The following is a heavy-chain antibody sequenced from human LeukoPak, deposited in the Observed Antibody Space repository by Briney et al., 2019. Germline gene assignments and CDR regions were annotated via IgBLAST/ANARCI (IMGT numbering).Heavy chain of an antibody. Sequence: GGSLRLSCAASGFIFNTYSMNWVRQAPGKGLEWVSFIDISGTTKYYADSVKGRFTISRDNAKNSLYLQMNSLRAEDTAVYYCAREGYYDSSGYYYPFDYWGQGTLVIVSS. CDR2: IDISGTTK. CDR3: AREGYYDSSGYYYPFDY. D-gene: IGHD3-22*01. J-gene: IGHJ4*02. CDR1: GFIFNTYS. V-gene: IGHV3-48*01.